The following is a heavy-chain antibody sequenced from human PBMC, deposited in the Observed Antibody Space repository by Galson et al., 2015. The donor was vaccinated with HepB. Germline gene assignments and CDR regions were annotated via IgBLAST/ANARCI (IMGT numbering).Heavy chain of an antibody. J-gene: IGHJ4*02. CDR3: AREGLCHNSGYCSIDS. D-gene: IGHD5-12*01. V-gene: IGHV4-31*03. CDR2: IYFSGTT. Sequence: TLSLTCSVSGGSVTDGNYLWIWIRQCPGKTLEWMGHIYFSGTTYFSPSFKSRLAISVDTSKNQFSLTLRSVTAADTAVYYCAREGLCHNSGYCSIDSWGQGTPVTVSS. CDR1: GGSVTDGNYL.